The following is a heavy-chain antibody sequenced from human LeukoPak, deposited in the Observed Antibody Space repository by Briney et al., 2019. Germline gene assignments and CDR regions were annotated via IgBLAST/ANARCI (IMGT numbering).Heavy chain of an antibody. CDR2: INHSGST. V-gene: IGHV4-34*01. D-gene: IGHD3-22*01. CDR3: ASFSTTYYYDSSATLSAFDI. Sequence: PSETLSLTCSVYGGSFSGYYWSWIRQSPGKGLEWIGEINHSGSTYYNPSLKSRVTISVDTSKNQFSLKLSSVTAADTAVYYCASFSTTYYYDSSATLSAFDIWGQGTMVTVSS. J-gene: IGHJ3*02. CDR1: GGSFSGYY.